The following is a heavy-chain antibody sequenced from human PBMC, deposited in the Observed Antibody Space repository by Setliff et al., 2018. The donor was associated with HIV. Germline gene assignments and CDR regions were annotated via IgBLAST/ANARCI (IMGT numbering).Heavy chain of an antibody. D-gene: IGHD3-10*01. CDR3: ARGRGRITMLQGVTTFEYYMDV. CDR2: INHSGST. J-gene: IGHJ6*03. V-gene: IGHV4-34*01. CDR1: GGSFNGYY. Sequence: SETLSLTCAVYGGSFNGYYWSWIRQPPGKGLEWIGEINHSGSTNYNPSLKSRATISLDTSKNQFSLKLSSVTAADTAVYYCARGRGRITMLQGVTTFEYYMDVWDKGTTVTVSS.